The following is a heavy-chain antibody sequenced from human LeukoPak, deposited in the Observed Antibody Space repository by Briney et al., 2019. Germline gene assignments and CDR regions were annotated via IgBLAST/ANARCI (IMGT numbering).Heavy chain of an antibody. J-gene: IGHJ4*02. V-gene: IGHV4-59*01. CDR3: ARAGYSYGTGYYFDY. D-gene: IGHD5-18*01. Sequence: PSETLSLTCTVSGGSISSYYWSWIRLPPGKGLEWIGYIYYTGATYYNPSLKSRVTISLDTSKNQFSLKLSSVTAADAAVYYCARAGYSYGTGYYFDYWGQGALVTVST. CDR2: IYYTGAT. CDR1: GGSISSYY.